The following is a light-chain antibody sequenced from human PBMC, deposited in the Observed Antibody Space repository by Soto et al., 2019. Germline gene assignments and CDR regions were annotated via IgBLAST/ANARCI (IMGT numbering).Light chain of an antibody. CDR2: DVS. CDR3: QQYSYYST. J-gene: IGKJ1*01. V-gene: IGKV1-5*01. Sequence: DIQMTQSPSTLSSSIGDRVTITCRASHSLNGRLAWYRQRPGHAPDLLIYDVSTLETGVPSRFSGTGSETEFTLTISCLQPDDFAIYYCQQYSYYSTFGPGTTVEIK. CDR1: HSLNGR.